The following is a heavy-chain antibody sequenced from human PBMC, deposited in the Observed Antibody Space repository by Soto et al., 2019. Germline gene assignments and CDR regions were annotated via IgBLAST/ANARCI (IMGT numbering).Heavy chain of an antibody. CDR3: ANYYGSGSYYKPFDY. J-gene: IGHJ4*02. CDR2: ISTSGGST. D-gene: IGHD3-10*01. CDR1: GFTFSSYA. V-gene: IGHV3-23*01. Sequence: GGSLRLSCAASGFTFSSYAMTWVRQAPGKGLEWVSTISTSGGSTYYADSVKGRFTISRDNSKNTLYLQMNSLSAEDTAVYYCANYYGSGSYYKPFDYWGQGTLVTVAS.